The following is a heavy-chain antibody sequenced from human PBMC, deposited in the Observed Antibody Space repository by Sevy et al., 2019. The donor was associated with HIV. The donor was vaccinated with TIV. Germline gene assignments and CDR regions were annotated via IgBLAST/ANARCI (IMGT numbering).Heavy chain of an antibody. CDR1: GFNFSSYG. D-gene: IGHD3-3*01. CDR2: ISYDGSSE. Sequence: GGSLRLSCAASGFNFSSYGMHWVRQAPGKGLEWVAVISYDGSSEYYAESVKGRFTISRDNSKNTLYLQISSLRAEDTAVYYCAKESGSYYDFWSGHDAFDIWGQGTMVTVSS. V-gene: IGHV3-30*18. CDR3: AKESGSYYDFWSGHDAFDI. J-gene: IGHJ3*02.